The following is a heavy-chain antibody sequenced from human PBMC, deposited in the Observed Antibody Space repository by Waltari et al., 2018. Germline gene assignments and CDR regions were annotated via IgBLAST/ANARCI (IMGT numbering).Heavy chain of an antibody. CDR1: GFTFSSYS. D-gene: IGHD2-2*01. CDR2: ISSSRITI. CDR3: ARDLRALSRGSHYYGMDV. V-gene: IGHV3-48*01. J-gene: IGHJ6*02. Sequence: EVQLVESGGGLVQPGGSLRLSCADSGFTFSSYSMNWVRQAPGKGLEGVSYISSSRITIDYADSVKGRFTISRDNAKNSLYLQMNSLRAEDTAVYYCARDLRALSRGSHYYGMDVWGQGTTVTVSS.